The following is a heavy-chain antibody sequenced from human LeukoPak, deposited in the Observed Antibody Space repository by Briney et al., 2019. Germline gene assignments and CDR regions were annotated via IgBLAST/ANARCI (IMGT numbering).Heavy chain of an antibody. V-gene: IGHV3-74*01. Sequence: GGSLRLSCVASGFIVSNNYMSWVRQAPGKGLVWVSRINSDGSSTTYADSVKGRFTISRDNAKNTLYLQMNSLRAEDTAVYFCARDYGRSRDYGMDVWGQGTTVTVSS. CDR3: ARDYGRSRDYGMDV. CDR2: INSDGSST. D-gene: IGHD3-10*01. J-gene: IGHJ6*02. CDR1: GFIVSNNY.